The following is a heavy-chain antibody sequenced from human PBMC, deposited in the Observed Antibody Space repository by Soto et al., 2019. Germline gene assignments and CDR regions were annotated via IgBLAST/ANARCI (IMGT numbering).Heavy chain of an antibody. CDR3: ARVQIVVVPAALYGMDV. V-gene: IGHV1-2*02. D-gene: IGHD2-2*01. CDR1: GYTFTGYY. Sequence: ASVKFSCTSSGYTFTGYYMHWVRQAPGQGLEWMGWINPNSGGTNYAQKFQGRVTMTRDTSISTAYMELSRLRSDDTAVYYCARVQIVVVPAALYGMDVWGQGPTVTVYS. J-gene: IGHJ6*02. CDR2: INPNSGGT.